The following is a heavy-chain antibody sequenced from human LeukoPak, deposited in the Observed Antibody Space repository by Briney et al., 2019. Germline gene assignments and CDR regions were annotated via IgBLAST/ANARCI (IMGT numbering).Heavy chain of an antibody. D-gene: IGHD3-22*01. CDR1: GLTVSSDY. Sequence: GGSLRLSCATSGLTVSSDYMSWVRQAPGKGLEWVSLIYSGGNTHYADSVKGRFTISRDNSKNTLYLQINSLRAEDTAVYYCARGAIDGWGQGTLVTVSS. CDR2: IYSGGNT. CDR3: ARGAIDG. J-gene: IGHJ4*02. V-gene: IGHV3-53*01.